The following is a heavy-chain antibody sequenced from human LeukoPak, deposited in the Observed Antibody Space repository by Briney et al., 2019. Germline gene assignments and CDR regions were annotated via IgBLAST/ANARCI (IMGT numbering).Heavy chain of an antibody. CDR1: GLTFTNVW. CDR2: SKTNTDDGTT. J-gene: IGHJ4*02. V-gene: IGHV3-15*01. D-gene: IGHD1-26*01. CDR3: ATDLRWELTNDY. Sequence: SGESLRLSCAVSGLTFTNVWMNWVRQAPGNGLEWLGRSKTNTDDGTTDYAAHVKGRFGISRDDSENTLYLHMYSLQVEDTAVYYCATDLRWELTNDYWGQGTLVTVSS.